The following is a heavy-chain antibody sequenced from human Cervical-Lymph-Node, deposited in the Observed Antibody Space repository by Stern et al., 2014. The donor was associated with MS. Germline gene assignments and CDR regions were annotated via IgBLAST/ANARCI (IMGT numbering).Heavy chain of an antibody. V-gene: IGHV1-69*01. CDR2: IIPIFGTA. CDR3: ARDRSLLTVTYYYGMDV. CDR1: GGTFSSYA. D-gene: IGHD4-17*01. J-gene: IGHJ6*02. Sequence: VQLVQSGAEVKKPGSSVKVSCKASGGTFSSYAISWVRQAPGQGLEWMGGIIPIFGTANYAQKFQGRVTITADESTSTAYMELSSLRSEDTAVYYCARDRSLLTVTYYYGMDVWGQGTTVTVSS.